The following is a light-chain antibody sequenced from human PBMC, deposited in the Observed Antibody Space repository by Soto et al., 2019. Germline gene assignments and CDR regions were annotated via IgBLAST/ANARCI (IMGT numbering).Light chain of an antibody. V-gene: IGLV1-44*01. CDR1: NSNIGSNT. CDR2: SDN. J-gene: IGLJ3*02. Sequence: QSVLTQPPSASGTPGQRVTISCSGSNSNIGSNTVNWYQQLPGTAPKLLIYSDNQRPSGVPDRFSGSKSGTSASLAICGLQSEDEADYYCATWDDSLNAWVFGGGTKVTVL. CDR3: ATWDDSLNAWV.